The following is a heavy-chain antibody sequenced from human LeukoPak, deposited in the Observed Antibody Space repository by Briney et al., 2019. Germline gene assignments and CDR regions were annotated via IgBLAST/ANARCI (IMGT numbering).Heavy chain of an antibody. D-gene: IGHD3-10*01. CDR2: IYYSGST. V-gene: IGHV4-39*01. J-gene: IGHJ3*02. CDR1: GGSISSSSYY. Sequence: SETLSLTCTVSGGSISSSSYYWGWIRQPPGKGLEWIGSIYYSGSTYYNPSLKSRVTISVDTSKNQFSLKLSSVTAADTAVYYCAKSLRRITMVRGVSYAFDIWGQGTMVTVSS. CDR3: AKSLRRITMVRGVSYAFDI.